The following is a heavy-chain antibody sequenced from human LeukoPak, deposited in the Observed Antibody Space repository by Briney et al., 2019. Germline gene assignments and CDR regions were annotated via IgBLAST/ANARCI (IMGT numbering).Heavy chain of an antibody. CDR1: GITLSNYG. D-gene: IGHD3-22*01. CDR3: AKRGVVIRVILVGFHKEAYYFDS. Sequence: PGGALRLSRAVSGITLSNYGMSWVRPAPGKGLEWVAGISDSGGRTNYADSVKGRFTISRDNPKNTLYLQMNSLRAEDTAVYFCAKRGVVIRVILVGFHKEAYYFDSWGQGALVTVSS. J-gene: IGHJ4*02. CDR2: ISDSGGRT. V-gene: IGHV3-23*01.